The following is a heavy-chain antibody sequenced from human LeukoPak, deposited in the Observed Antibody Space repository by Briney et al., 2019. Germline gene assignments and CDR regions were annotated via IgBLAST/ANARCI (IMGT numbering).Heavy chain of an antibody. D-gene: IGHD6-13*01. J-gene: IGHJ5*02. CDR2: IYSGDST. CDR1: GFTVSSNY. Sequence: GGSLRLSCASSGFTVSSNYMSWVRQAPGKGLEWVSVIYSGDSTYYADSVKGRFTISRDSSKNPLYLQMNSLRVEDTAVYYCARRGSSSWYGGWFDPWGQGTLVTVSS. CDR3: ARRGSSSWYGGWFDP. V-gene: IGHV3-53*01.